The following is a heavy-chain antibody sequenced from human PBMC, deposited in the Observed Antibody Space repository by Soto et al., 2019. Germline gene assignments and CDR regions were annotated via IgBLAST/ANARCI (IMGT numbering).Heavy chain of an antibody. D-gene: IGHD3-16*01. CDR3: VSDPHRGGDYDY. CDR2: IKPEGGEE. J-gene: IGHJ4*02. V-gene: IGHV3-7*01. CDR1: GFTFSSYW. Sequence: EVQLVESGGGLVQPGGSLRLSCSASGFTFSSYWMNWVRQAPGKGLEWVANIKPEGGEEYYVDSVKGRFTISRDNAKNSLYLKMNNLREDDTALYCCVSDPHRGGDYDYWGQGTLVTVSS.